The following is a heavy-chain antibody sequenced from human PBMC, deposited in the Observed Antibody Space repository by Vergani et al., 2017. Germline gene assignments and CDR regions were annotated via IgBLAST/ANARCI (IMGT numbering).Heavy chain of an antibody. CDR3: VRCPLIRRGSGNYGINNYHGMDV. D-gene: IGHD3-10*01. J-gene: IGHJ6*02. CDR1: GFISSSSW. CDR2: VNQEESEK. V-gene: IGHV3-7*01. Sequence: EGQLVESGGDWVPRGEYLRLSCAASGFISSSSWMSWVRKAPGKGLEWVANVNQEESEKYYVDFVRCRFTISRDNAKISIYLQMNSMRAEDTAVYFCVRCPLIRRGSGNYGINNYHGMDVWGQGTTVIVSS.